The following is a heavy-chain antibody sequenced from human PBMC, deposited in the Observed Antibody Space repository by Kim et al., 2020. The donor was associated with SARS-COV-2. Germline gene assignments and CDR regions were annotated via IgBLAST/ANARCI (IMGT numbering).Heavy chain of an antibody. D-gene: IGHD6-19*01. V-gene: IGHV4-39*01. CDR2: IYYSGST. Sequence: SETLSLTCTVSGGSISTSSYYWGWIRQPPGKGLEWIGTIYYSGSTYYNPSLKSRVTISVDTSKNQFSLKLSSVTAADTAVYYCASHSLSSCWYVYGVYFRPWGQGTLVTVSS. CDR1: GGSISTSSYY. J-gene: IGHJ1*01. CDR3: ASHSLSSCWYVYGVYFRP.